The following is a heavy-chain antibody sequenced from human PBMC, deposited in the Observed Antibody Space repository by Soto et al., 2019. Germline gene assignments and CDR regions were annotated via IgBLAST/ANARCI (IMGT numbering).Heavy chain of an antibody. J-gene: IGHJ6*02. Sequence: SETLSLTCSVSGASIRNYYWHWVRQLPGKGLEWIGYVYTPDYTRYNSSLKSRVTISVDTSKSQFSLRLNSVTAADTAVYYCASSDGHPGHFFYYTGMDVWGQGTTVTVYS. CDR3: ASSDGHPGHFFYYTGMDV. D-gene: IGHD3-3*02. CDR2: VYTPDYT. CDR1: GASIRNYY. V-gene: IGHV4-4*08.